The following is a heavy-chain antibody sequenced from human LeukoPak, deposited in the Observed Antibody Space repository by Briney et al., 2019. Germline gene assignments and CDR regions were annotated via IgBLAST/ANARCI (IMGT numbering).Heavy chain of an antibody. CDR1: GFTCSRYW. Sequence: GSLRLSCACSGFTCSRYWLHWVLQAPGKGPGCVSRRNCDGRSTSYADSVKGRFTISRDNAKNTLYLQVNSLRAEDTAVYYCARSAQLNRPVGVVVVVPDYWGQGTLVTVSS. CDR3: ARSAQLNRPVGVVVVVPDY. V-gene: IGHV3-74*01. D-gene: IGHD2-15*01. J-gene: IGHJ4*02. CDR2: RNCDGRST.